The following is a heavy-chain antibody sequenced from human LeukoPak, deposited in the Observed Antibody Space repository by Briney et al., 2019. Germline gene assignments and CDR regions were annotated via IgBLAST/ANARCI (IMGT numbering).Heavy chain of an antibody. V-gene: IGHV3-23*01. D-gene: IGHD6-19*01. CDR2: ISGSGGST. J-gene: IGHJ4*02. CDR3: ASSPPGYSSGWYGAFDY. Sequence: GGSLRLSCAASGFTFSSYAMSWVRQAPGKGLEWVSAISGSGGSTYYADSVKGRFTISRDNSKNTLYLQMNSLRAEDTAVYYCASSPPGYSSGWYGAFDYWGQGTLVTVSS. CDR1: GFTFSSYA.